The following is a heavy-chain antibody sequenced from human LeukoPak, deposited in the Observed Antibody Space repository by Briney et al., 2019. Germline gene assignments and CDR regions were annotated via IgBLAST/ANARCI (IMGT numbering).Heavy chain of an antibody. CDR3: ARDPPVSSSPLPPYYFDY. CDR1: GYTFTSYY. Sequence: ASVKVSCKASGYTFTSYYMHWVRQAPGQGLEWMGIINPSGGSTSYAQKFQGRVTMTRDTSTSTVYMELSSLRSEDTAVYYCARDPPVSSSPLPPYYFDYWGQGTLVTVSS. D-gene: IGHD6-6*01. J-gene: IGHJ4*02. V-gene: IGHV1-46*01. CDR2: INPSGGST.